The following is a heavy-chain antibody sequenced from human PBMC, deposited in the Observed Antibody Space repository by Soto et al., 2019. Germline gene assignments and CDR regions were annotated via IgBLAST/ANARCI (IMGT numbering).Heavy chain of an antibody. CDR2: VYHTGDT. V-gene: IGHV4-4*02. D-gene: IGHD2-21*02. J-gene: IGHJ5*02. CDR1: GGTVASSHC. CDR3: AREILTARGNKYFDP. Sequence: PSETLSLTCGVSGGTVASSHCWSWVRQSPSRGLEWIGNVYHTGDTNFNPSLQSRVTFSVDKSNNQFSLRLTSLTAADTAVYFCAREILTARGNKYFDPWGPGTLVTVSS.